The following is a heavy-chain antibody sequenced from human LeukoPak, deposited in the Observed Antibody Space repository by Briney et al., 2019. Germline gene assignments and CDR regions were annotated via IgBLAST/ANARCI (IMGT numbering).Heavy chain of an antibody. V-gene: IGHV3-23*01. CDR3: AKGQVITSNLDS. J-gene: IGHJ4*02. CDR1: GFSVNTYA. CDR2: ISGGVGTI. D-gene: IGHD2/OR15-2a*01. Sequence: GGSLRLSCAASGFSVNTYAMFWIRQAPGKGLEWVSGISGGVGTIYYADSVKGRFTISRDSSKNTLYLQMNSLRAEDTAVYYCAKGQVITSNLDSWGQGTSVTVSS.